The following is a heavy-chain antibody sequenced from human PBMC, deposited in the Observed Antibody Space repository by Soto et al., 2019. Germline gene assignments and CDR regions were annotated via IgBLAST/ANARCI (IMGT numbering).Heavy chain of an antibody. Sequence: GGSLRLSCAVSGFSFSNYWMSWVRQAPGKGLEWVANINPDGSVEYYADSLKGRFTISRDNARNSLYLQMNSLRAEDTAVYYCTTGYAPTYYYYGMDVWGQGTTVTVSS. V-gene: IGHV3-7*03. CDR2: INPDGSVE. D-gene: IGHD2-15*01. J-gene: IGHJ6*02. CDR1: GFSFSNYW. CDR3: TTGYAPTYYYYGMDV.